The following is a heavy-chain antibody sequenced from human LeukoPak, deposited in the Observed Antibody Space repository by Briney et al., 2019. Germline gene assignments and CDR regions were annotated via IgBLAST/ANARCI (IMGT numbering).Heavy chain of an antibody. CDR2: ISYDGSNK. V-gene: IGHV3-30*04. CDR1: GFTFSSYA. D-gene: IGHD1-26*01. J-gene: IGHJ4*02. CDR3: ARAGIRVGALDY. Sequence: QAGRSLRLSCAASGFTFSSYAMHWVRQAPGKGLEWVAVISYDGSNKYYADSVKGRSTISRDNSKNTLYLQMNSLRAEDTAVYYCARAGIRVGALDYWGQGTLVTVSS.